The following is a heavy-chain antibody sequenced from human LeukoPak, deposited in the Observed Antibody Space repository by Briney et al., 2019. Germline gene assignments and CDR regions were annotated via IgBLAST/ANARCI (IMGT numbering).Heavy chain of an antibody. Sequence: GGSLRLSCAASGFTFSSYAMSWVRQAPGKGLEWVSAISGSGDSTYYADSVKGRFTTSRDNSKNTLYLQMNSLRAEDTAVYYCAKDQGYYGSGSYKEYFQHWGQGTLVTVSS. CDR2: ISGSGDST. CDR3: AKDQGYYGSGSYKEYFQH. V-gene: IGHV3-23*01. CDR1: GFTFSSYA. J-gene: IGHJ1*01. D-gene: IGHD3-10*01.